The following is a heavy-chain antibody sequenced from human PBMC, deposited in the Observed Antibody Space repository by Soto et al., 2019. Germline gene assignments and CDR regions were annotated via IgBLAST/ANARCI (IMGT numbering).Heavy chain of an antibody. Sequence: PGESLKISCAASGFTFSSYAMSWVRQAPGKGLEWVSAISGSGGSTYYADSVKGRFTISRDNSKNTLYLQMNSLRAEDTAVYYCAKDQEFQSKGWYVNLMVRGGNYFDYWGQGTLVTVSS. CDR2: ISGSGGST. D-gene: IGHD3-10*01. V-gene: IGHV3-23*01. J-gene: IGHJ4*02. CDR1: GFTFSSYA. CDR3: AKDQEFQSKGWYVNLMVRGGNYFDY.